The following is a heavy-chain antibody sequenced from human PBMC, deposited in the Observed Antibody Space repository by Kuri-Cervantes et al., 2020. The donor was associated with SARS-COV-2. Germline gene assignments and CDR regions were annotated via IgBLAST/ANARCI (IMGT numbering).Heavy chain of an antibody. V-gene: IGHV1-69*13. CDR2: IIPMFGTA. D-gene: IGHD2-8*01. J-gene: IGHJ4*02. Sequence: SVKVSCKASGDSFSSYSFNWVRQAPGQGLEWMGGIIPMFGTADYAQKFQGRVTITADESTSTVYMELTSLRSDDTAMYYCARDCSGTDCNVIVYALSDWGQGNLVTVSS. CDR3: ARDCSGTDCNVIVYALSD. CDR1: GDSFSSYS.